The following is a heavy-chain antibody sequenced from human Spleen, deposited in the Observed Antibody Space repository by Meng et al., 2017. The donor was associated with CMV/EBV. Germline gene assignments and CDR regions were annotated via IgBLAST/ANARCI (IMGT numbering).Heavy chain of an antibody. CDR3: TRLWSTGGFDP. V-gene: IGHV3-73*01. CDR1: GYIFSGAA. Sequence: GESLKISCAASGYIFSGAAIHWVRQASGKGLEWVGRIRTNPNNYAAEYAAPVEGRFTISRDDSKKTAYLQMNSLKTEDTAVYYCTRLWSTGGFDPWGQGTLVTVSS. D-gene: IGHD2-2*01. J-gene: IGHJ5*02. CDR2: IRTNPNNYAA.